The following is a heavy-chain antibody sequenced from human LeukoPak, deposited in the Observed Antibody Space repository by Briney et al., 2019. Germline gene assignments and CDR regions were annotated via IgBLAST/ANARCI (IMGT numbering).Heavy chain of an antibody. CDR1: GGSISSHY. D-gene: IGHD2-15*01. Sequence: PSETLSLTCTVSGGSISSHYWTWVRQSPVKGLEWIGDISNSGSTSYNPSLKSRVTISIDTSKNQFSLKLSSVTAADTAVYYCGRDALVGYFSYYYMDVWGKGTTVTVSS. J-gene: IGHJ6*03. CDR3: GRDALVGYFSYYYMDV. V-gene: IGHV4-59*11. CDR2: ISNSGST.